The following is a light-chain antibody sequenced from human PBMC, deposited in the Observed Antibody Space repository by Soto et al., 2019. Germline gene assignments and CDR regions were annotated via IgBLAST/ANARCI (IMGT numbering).Light chain of an antibody. CDR3: QTWGTGFRV. CDR2: FNSDGSH. V-gene: IGLV4-69*02. CDR1: RGHSDYAIAWHTNYA. Sequence: QAVLTQSPSASASLGASVTLTCTLSRGHSDYAIAWHTNYAIAWHQQQPGKGPRFLMKFNSDGSHIKGDGVPDRFSGSSSGAERYLTISNLRSEDEADYYGQTWGTGFRVFGGGTQLTVL. J-gene: IGLJ3*02.